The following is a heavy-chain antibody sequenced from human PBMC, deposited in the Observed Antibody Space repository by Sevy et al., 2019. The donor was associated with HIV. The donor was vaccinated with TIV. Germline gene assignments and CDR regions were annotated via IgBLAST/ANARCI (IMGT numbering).Heavy chain of an antibody. J-gene: IGHJ3*01. Sequence: ASVKVSCKPSGYTFTSFGFTWVRQAPGQGLEWVGSINTYNSNTYYAQRLQGRLSMTTDTSTSTAYMELRSLRSDDTAVYFCGRWDMATSSDAFVFWGQGTMVTVSS. D-gene: IGHD5-12*01. V-gene: IGHV1-18*01. CDR3: GRWDMATSSDAFVF. CDR2: INTYNSNT. CDR1: GYTFTSFG.